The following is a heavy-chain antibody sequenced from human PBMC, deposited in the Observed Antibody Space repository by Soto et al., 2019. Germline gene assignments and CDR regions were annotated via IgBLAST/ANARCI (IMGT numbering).Heavy chain of an antibody. CDR2: IYYSGST. V-gene: IGHV4-59*01. CDR3: ARWYDNPLVIDY. D-gene: IGHD3-9*01. J-gene: IGHJ4*02. Sequence: PLETLCLTCTVSGGSIGGYYGSWIRQPPGKGLEWIGYIYYSGSTNYNPSLKSRVTISVDTSKNQFSLKLSSVTAADTAVYYCARWYDNPLVIDYWGQGTLVTVSS. CDR1: GGSIGGYY.